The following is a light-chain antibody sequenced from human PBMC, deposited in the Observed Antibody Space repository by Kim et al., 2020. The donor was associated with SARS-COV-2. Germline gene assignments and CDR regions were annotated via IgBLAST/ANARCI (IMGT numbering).Light chain of an antibody. Sequence: IQLTQSPSSLSASVGDRVTITCRASQGISSSLAWYQQKPGKAPKLLIYAASTLQSGVPSRFSGSGSGTDFTLTIDSLQPEDFATYYCQQLNSFPITFGQGKRLEIK. CDR3: QQLNSFPIT. V-gene: IGKV1-9*01. CDR1: QGISSS. CDR2: AAS. J-gene: IGKJ5*01.